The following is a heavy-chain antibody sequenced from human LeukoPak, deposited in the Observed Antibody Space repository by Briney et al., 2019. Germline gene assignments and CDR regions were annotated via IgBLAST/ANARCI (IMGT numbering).Heavy chain of an antibody. CDR2: IYYSGST. J-gene: IGHJ4*02. CDR1: GGSISSYY. D-gene: IGHD2-21*01. V-gene: IGHV4-59*01. CDR3: ARVQGGDLLSFDY. Sequence: SETLSLTCTVSGGSISSYYWSWIRQPPGKGLEWIGYIYYSGSTNYNPSLKSRVTISVDTSKNQFSLKLSSVTAADTAVYYCARVQGGDLLSFDYWGQGTLVTVSS.